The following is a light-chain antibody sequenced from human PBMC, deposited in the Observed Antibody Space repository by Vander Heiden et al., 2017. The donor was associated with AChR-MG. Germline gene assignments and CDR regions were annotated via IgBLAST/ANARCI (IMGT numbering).Light chain of an antibody. CDR3: QQYNSYPWP. J-gene: IGKJ1*01. CDR2: DAS. V-gene: IGKV1-5*01. CDR1: QSISSW. Sequence: DIQMTQSPSTLSASVGDRVTITCRASQSISSWFAWYQQKPGKAPKLLIYDASSLESVVPSRFSGSGSGTEFTLTSSSLQPDDFATYYCQQYNSYPWPFGQGTKVEIK.